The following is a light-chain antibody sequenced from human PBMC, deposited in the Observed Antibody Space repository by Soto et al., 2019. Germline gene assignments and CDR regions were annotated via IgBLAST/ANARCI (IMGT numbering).Light chain of an antibody. V-gene: IGKV3-20*01. CDR2: GAS. Sequence: EIVLTQSPGTLSLSPGERATLSCRASQSVTSNYLAWYQHKPGQAPRLLISGASSRATGIPDRFSGSGTGTDFTLTISRLEPEDVAVYYCHQYCYGRYSFGQGTKLEIK. CDR1: QSVTSNY. J-gene: IGKJ2*03. CDR3: HQYCYGRYS.